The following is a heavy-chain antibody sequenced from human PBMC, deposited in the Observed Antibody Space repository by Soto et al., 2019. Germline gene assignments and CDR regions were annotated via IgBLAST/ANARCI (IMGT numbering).Heavy chain of an antibody. CDR1: GGSISSYY. D-gene: IGHD2-2*02. V-gene: IGHV4-59*01. Sequence: PSETLSLTCIVSGGSISSYYWNWIRQPPGKGLEWIGYIDYSGSTKYNPSTKSRVTMSVDTSKNQLSLKLSSVTAADTAVYYCARARGGYCTSTGCYTRDYFDYWGQGTLVTVS. CDR3: ARARGGYCTSTGCYTRDYFDY. J-gene: IGHJ4*02. CDR2: IDYSGST.